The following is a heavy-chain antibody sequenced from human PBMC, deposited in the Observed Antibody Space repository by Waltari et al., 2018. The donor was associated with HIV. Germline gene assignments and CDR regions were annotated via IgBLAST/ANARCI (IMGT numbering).Heavy chain of an antibody. CDR1: GGSISDTTYS. J-gene: IGHJ4*02. V-gene: IGHV4-39*01. CDR2: IYYSGST. Sequence: QLQLQESGPGLVKPSETLSLTGTVSGGSISDTTYSWGWIRQPPGKGLEWVGSIYYSGSTYYHPSFKRRVTISVDTSKSQFSLRLTSVTAADAALYYCARLHSSGWYFDHWGQGTLVTVSS. CDR3: ARLHSSGWYFDH. D-gene: IGHD6-19*01.